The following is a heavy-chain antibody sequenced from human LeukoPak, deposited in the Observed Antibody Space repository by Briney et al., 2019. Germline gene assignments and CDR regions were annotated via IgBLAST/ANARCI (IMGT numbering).Heavy chain of an antibody. CDR3: AKRGVVIRGLLVIGYHQEAYHYDF. CDR2: ISERGGST. Sequence: GGSLRLSCVVSGISLSNYAMTWVRQAPGKGLEWVSYISERGGSTTYADCVKCRFTISRDTSLNTLYLQMNNLRAEDRAVYFCAKRGVVIRGLLVIGYHQEAYHYDFWGQGVLVTVSS. V-gene: IGHV3-23*01. CDR1: GISLSNYA. J-gene: IGHJ4*02. D-gene: IGHD3-10*01.